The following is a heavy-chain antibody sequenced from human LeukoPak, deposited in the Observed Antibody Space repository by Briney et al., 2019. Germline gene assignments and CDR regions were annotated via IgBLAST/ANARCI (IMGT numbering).Heavy chain of an antibody. Sequence: GGSLRLSCAASGFTFSRHGMHWVRQAPGKGLEWVAFIRYDGSDKYYADSVKDRFTISRDNSENSLYLQMNSLRAEDTAVYYCARTRTEDGYNRGIDYWGQGTLVTVSS. CDR3: ARTRTEDGYNRGIDY. D-gene: IGHD5-24*01. CDR1: GFTFSRHG. CDR2: IRYDGSDK. J-gene: IGHJ4*02. V-gene: IGHV3-30*02.